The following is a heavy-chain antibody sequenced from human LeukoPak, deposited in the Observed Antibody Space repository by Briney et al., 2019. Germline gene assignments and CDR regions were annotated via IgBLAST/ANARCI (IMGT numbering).Heavy chain of an antibody. D-gene: IGHD6-19*01. J-gene: IGHJ4*02. CDR3: ARRGGSSGWLIDY. V-gene: IGHV3-64*01. CDR1: GFTFSSYA. CDR2: INNNGDGT. Sequence: PGGSLRLSCAASGFTFSSYAMHWVRQAPGKGLEYVSAINNNGDGTYYANSVKGRFTIPRDNSKNTLYLQMGSLRAEDMAVYYCARRGGSSGWLIDYWGQGTLVTVSS.